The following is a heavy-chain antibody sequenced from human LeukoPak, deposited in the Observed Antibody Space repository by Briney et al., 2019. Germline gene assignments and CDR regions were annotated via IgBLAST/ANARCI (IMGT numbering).Heavy chain of an antibody. Sequence: PSETLSLTCTVSGGSISSYYWSWIRQPPGKGLEWIGYIYYSGSTNYNPSLKSRVTISVDTSKNQFSLKLSSVTAADTAVYYCARSPSSGRAVFDIWGQGTMVTVSS. V-gene: IGHV4-59*01. CDR2: IYYSGST. CDR1: GGSISSYY. J-gene: IGHJ3*02. D-gene: IGHD5-12*01. CDR3: ARSPSSGRAVFDI.